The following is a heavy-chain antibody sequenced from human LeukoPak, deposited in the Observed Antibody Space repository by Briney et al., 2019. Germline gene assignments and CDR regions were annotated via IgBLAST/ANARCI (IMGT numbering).Heavy chain of an antibody. CDR3: ARYNYGYGMDV. CDR2: IGTAGDT. J-gene: IGHJ6*02. V-gene: IGHV3-13*04. CDR1: GFTFSSYD. Sequence: PGGSLRHSCAASGFTFSSYDMHWVRHATGKGLEWVSAIGTAGDTYYPGSVKGRFTISRENAKNSLYLQMNSLRAGDTAVYYCARYNYGYGMDVWGQGTTVTVSS. D-gene: IGHD5-18*01.